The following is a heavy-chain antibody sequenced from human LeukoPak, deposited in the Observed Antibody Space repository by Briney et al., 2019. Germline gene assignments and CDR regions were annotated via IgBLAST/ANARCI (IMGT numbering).Heavy chain of an antibody. CDR2: IYPGDSDT. D-gene: IGHD6-19*01. V-gene: IGHV5-51*01. CDR3: ARQWSSGWSFFDY. CDR1: GYIFTTYW. J-gene: IGHJ4*02. Sequence: GESLKISCKGSGYIFTTYWIGWVRQMPGKGLEWMGIIYPGDSDTRYSPSFQGQVTIPADKSISTAYLQWSSLKASDTAMYYCARQWSSGWSFFDYWGQGTLVTVSS.